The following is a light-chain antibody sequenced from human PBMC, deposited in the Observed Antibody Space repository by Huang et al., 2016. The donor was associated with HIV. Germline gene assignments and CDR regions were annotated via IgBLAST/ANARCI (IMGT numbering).Light chain of an antibody. CDR1: QSLLHSNGHNY. V-gene: IGKV2-28*01. CDR3: MQGLQSWT. CDR2: LGS. Sequence: DIVMVQSPVFLSVTPGEAASITCRSSQSLLHSNGHNYLDWYRQKPGQSPQRLIYLGSTRAAGVPDRFSGSGSGTDFTLKINRVEADDVGVYYCMQGLQSWTFGQGTKVEI. J-gene: IGKJ1*01.